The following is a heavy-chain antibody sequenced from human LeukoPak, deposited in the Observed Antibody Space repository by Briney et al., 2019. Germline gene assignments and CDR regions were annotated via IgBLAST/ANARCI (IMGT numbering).Heavy chain of an antibody. CDR2: IYYSGST. CDR1: GGSISNYY. CDR3: ASGSYSFYYFDY. D-gene: IGHD1-26*01. Sequence: SETLSLTCTVSGGSISNYYWSWIRQPPGKGLEWIGFIYYSGSTNYNPSLKSRVTISVDTSKNQFSLKLSSVTAADTAVYYCASGSYSFYYFDYWGQGTLVTVSS. J-gene: IGHJ4*02. V-gene: IGHV4-59*01.